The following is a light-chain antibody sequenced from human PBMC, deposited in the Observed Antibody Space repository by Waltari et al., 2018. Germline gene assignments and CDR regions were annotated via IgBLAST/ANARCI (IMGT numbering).Light chain of an antibody. CDR3: QRYDNLPIFA. CDR1: QDISNY. CDR2: DAS. Sequence: DIQMTQSPSSLSAYVGARVTITCQASQDISNYLNWYQQKPGKAPKLLIFDASNLETGVPSRFSGSRSGTHFTLTISSLQPEDVATYYCQRYDNLPIFAFGPGTKVDI. V-gene: IGKV1-33*01. J-gene: IGKJ3*01.